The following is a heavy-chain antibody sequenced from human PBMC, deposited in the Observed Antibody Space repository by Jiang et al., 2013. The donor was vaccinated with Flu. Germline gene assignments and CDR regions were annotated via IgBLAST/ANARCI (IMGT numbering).Heavy chain of an antibody. V-gene: IGHV3-30*01. CDR1: GFTFSSYA. D-gene: IGHD5-24*01. J-gene: IGHJ6*04. CDR2: ISYDGSNK. Sequence: QLLESGGGVVQPGRSLRLSCAASGFTFSSYAMHWVRQAPGKGLEWVAVISYDGSNKYYADSVKGRFTISRDNSKNTLYLQMNSLRAEDTAVYYCARDLARRDPKGYYYYYYGMDVWGKGTTVTVSS. CDR3: ARDLARRDPKGYYYYYYGMDV.